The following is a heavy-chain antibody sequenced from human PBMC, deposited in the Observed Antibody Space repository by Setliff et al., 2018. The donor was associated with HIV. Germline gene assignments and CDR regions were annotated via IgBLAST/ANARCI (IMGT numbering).Heavy chain of an antibody. Sequence: SVKVSCKASGGTSSSYAISWVRQAPGQGLEWMGGIIPIFGTANYAQKFQGRVTITADESTSTAYMELSRLRSDDTAVYYCARESFYCSSTSCYTWAIGRNWNYLPAWGQGTLVTVSS. J-gene: IGHJ5*02. CDR2: IIPIFGTA. CDR3: ARESFYCSSTSCYTWAIGRNWNYLPA. V-gene: IGHV1-69*13. D-gene: IGHD2-2*02. CDR1: GGTSSSYA.